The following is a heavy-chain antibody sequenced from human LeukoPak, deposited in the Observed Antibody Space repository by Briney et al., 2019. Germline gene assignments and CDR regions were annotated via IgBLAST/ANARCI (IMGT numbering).Heavy chain of an antibody. CDR3: ARSWRGIAAAGTSPYGMDV. J-gene: IGHJ6*02. CDR1: GYTFTSYD. Sequence: ASVKVSCKASGYTFTSYDINWVRQATGQGLEWMGWMNPNSGNTGYAQKFQGRVTMTRNTSISTAYMELSSLRSEDTAVYYCARSWRGIAAAGTSPYGMDVWGQGTKVTVSS. V-gene: IGHV1-8*01. D-gene: IGHD6-13*01. CDR2: MNPNSGNT.